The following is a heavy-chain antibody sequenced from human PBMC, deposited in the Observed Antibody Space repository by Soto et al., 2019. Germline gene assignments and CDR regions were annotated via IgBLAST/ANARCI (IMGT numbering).Heavy chain of an antibody. CDR1: GGSITHYY. D-gene: IGHD1-20*01. Sequence: QVHLQESGPGLVKPSEPLSLTCAVSGGSITHYYWAWIRQPPGQGLEWSGYIYNSVNTKYNPSIMSGVTILMDESKSQFSLHLSSVPAADTAVYYFARDFNGVLTDMRDPGGRDVGGRGTTVTVSS. J-gene: IGHJ6*04. CDR2: IYNSVNT. CDR3: ARDFNGVLTDMRDPGGRDV. V-gene: IGHV4-59*01.